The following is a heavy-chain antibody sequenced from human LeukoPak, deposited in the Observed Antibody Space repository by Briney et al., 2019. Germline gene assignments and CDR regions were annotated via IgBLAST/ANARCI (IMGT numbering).Heavy chain of an antibody. V-gene: IGHV1-46*01. J-gene: IGHJ6*02. CDR3: ARETFPNYYYYGMDV. Sequence: ASVKVSCMASGYTFTSYYMHWLRQAPGQGLEWMGIINPSGGSTSYAQKFQGRVTMTRDTPTSTVYMELSSLRSEDTAVYYCARETFPNYYYYGMDVWGQGTTVTVSS. D-gene: IGHD2-21*01. CDR1: GYTFTSYY. CDR2: INPSGGST.